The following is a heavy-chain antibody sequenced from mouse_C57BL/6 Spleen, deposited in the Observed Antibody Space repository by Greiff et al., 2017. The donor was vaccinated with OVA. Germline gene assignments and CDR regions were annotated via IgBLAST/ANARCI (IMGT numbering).Heavy chain of an antibody. CDR1: GYTFTSYW. V-gene: IGHV1-50*01. CDR3: ARYAGGLLKSFDY. Sequence: VQLQQPGAELVKPGASVKLSCKASGYTFTSYWMQWVKQRPGQGLEWIGEIDPSDSYTNYNPKFKGKATLTVATSSSTAYMQLSNLTSEDSAVYYCARYAGGLLKSFDYWGQGTTLTVSS. D-gene: IGHD3-3*01. J-gene: IGHJ2*01. CDR2: IDPSDSYT.